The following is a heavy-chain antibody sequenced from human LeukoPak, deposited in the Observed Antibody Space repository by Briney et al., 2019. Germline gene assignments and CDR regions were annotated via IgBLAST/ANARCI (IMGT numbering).Heavy chain of an antibody. CDR1: GFTFSNYD. Sequence: PGGSLRPSCAASGFTFSNYDMHWVCQATGKGLEWVSAIGTAGDTYYPGSVKGRFTISRENAKNSLYLQMNSLRAGDTAVYYCARATQYSSFDYWGQGTLVTVSS. D-gene: IGHD6-6*01. V-gene: IGHV3-13*01. J-gene: IGHJ4*02. CDR3: ARATQYSSFDY. CDR2: IGTAGDT.